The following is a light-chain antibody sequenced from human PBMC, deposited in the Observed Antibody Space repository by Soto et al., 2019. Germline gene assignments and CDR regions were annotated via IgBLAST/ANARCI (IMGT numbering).Light chain of an antibody. CDR2: DNN. CDR1: NSNIGNNHNY. CDR3: ATWDSSLSAHV. J-gene: IGLJ2*01. V-gene: IGLV1-51*01. Sequence: QSVLTQPPSVSAAPGQTVTISCSGSNSNIGNNHNYVSWYQQLPGTAPKVLIYDNNQRPSGIPDRFSGSKSGTSATLGITELQTGDEADYYCATWDSSLSAHVFGGGTKLTVL.